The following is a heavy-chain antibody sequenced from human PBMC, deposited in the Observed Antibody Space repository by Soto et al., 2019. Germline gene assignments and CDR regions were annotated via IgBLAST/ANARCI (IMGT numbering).Heavy chain of an antibody. Sequence: QLQLQESGPRLVKPSETLSLICSVSGASITSGNYYWAWIRQPPGKGLEWIGSMFYRGTTNYNSSLETRVSISADTAKNQISLNLNSVTAADTAIYFCARHPSLYRHLEFWGQGILVSVSS. J-gene: IGHJ4*02. D-gene: IGHD4-4*01. CDR3: ARHPSLYRHLEF. V-gene: IGHV4-39*01. CDR1: GASITSGNYY. CDR2: MFYRGTT.